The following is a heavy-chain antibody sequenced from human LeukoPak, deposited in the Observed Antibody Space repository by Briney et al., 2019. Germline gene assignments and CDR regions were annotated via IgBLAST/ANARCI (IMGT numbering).Heavy chain of an antibody. J-gene: IGHJ6*02. CDR3: ARDFVRRFGEFTSYVSGMDV. CDR1: GGSISSYY. Sequence: SETLSLTCTVSGGSISSYYWSWIRQPPGKGLEWIGYIYYSGSTNYNPSLKSRVTMSVDTSKKQFSLKLSSVTAADTAVYYCARDFVRRFGEFTSYVSGMDVWGQGTTVTVSS. D-gene: IGHD3-10*01. V-gene: IGHV4-59*12. CDR2: IYYSGST.